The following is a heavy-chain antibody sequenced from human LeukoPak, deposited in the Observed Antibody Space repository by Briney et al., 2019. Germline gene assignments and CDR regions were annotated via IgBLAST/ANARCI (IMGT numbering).Heavy chain of an antibody. CDR1: GFTFSSYG. V-gene: IGHV3-30*18. J-gene: IGHJ4*02. CDR2: ISYDGSNK. Sequence: GGSLRLSCAASGFTFSSYGMHWVRQAPGKGLEWVAVISYDGSNKYYADSVKGRFTISRDNSKNTLYLQMNSLRAEDTAVYYCTKGRPRTSQYYFDYWGQGTLVTVSS. CDR3: TKGRPRTSQYYFDY. D-gene: IGHD2-2*01.